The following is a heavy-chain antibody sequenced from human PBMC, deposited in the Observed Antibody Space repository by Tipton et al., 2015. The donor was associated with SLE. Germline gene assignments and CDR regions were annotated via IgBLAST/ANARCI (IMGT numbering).Heavy chain of an antibody. V-gene: IGHV4-34*01. CDR2: INHSGST. J-gene: IGHJ2*01. D-gene: IGHD2-2*01. CDR1: GGSFSGYY. Sequence: GLVKPSETLSLTCAVYGGSFSGYYWSWIRQPPGKGLEWIGEINHSGSTNYNPSLKSRVTISVDTSKNQFSLKLSSVTAADTAVYYCASSTSCYTYWYFDLWGRGTLVTVSS. CDR3: ASSTSCYTYWYFDL.